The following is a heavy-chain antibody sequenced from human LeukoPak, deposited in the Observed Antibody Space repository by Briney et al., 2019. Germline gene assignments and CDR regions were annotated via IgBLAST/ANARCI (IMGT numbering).Heavy chain of an antibody. CDR3: AKDTSSGYYGLFDY. D-gene: IGHD3-22*01. J-gene: IGHJ4*02. Sequence: GRSLRLSCAASGFTFDDYAMHWGRQAPGKGLEWVSGISWNSGSIGYADSVKGRFTISRDNAKNSLYLQMNSLRAEDMALYYCAKDTSSGYYGLFDYCGQGTLVTVSS. CDR1: GFTFDDYA. CDR2: ISWNSGSI. V-gene: IGHV3-9*03.